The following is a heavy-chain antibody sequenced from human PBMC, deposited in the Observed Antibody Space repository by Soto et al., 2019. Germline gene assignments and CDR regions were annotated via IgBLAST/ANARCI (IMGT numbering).Heavy chain of an antibody. CDR3: ARRIVILAADYGMDV. CDR1: GGSISSYY. D-gene: IGHD2-15*01. CDR2: IHYSGST. V-gene: IGHV4-59*08. Sequence: QVHLQESGPGLVKPSETLSLTCTVSGGSISSYYWTWIRQPPGKRLEWIGYIHYSGSTNYSPSLKSRVNRSVDTSRKQFSLKLSSVTAADTAVYYCARRIVILAADYGMDVWGQGTTVTVSS. J-gene: IGHJ6*02.